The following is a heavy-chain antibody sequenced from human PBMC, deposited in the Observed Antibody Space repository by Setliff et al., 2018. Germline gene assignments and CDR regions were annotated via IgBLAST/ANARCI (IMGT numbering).Heavy chain of an antibody. CDR3: TRAFYCGRKCYRGFDY. CDR2: IHSDGTTT. Sequence: GGSLRLSCAASGFTFSGFSMHWVRQAPGKGLEWVSRIHSDGTTTAYADSVQGRFTIFRDNAKNTVYMELNSLRVDDTAVYFCTRAFYCGRKCYRGFDYWGQGTLVTVSS. CDR1: GFTFSGFS. D-gene: IGHD2-21*01. V-gene: IGHV3-74*01. J-gene: IGHJ4*02.